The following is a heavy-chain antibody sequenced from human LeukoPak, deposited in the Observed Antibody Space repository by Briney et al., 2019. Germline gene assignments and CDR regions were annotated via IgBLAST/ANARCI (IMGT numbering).Heavy chain of an antibody. Sequence: SETLSLTCTVSGGSIKSYYWSWIRQPAEEGLEWLGHIYASGTTNYNTSLNSRVTMSVDTSKNQFSLRLTSVTAADTAVYYCARVADRFGYNYGIDEYFDYWGQGTLVTVSS. CDR3: ARVADRFGYNYGIDEYFDY. J-gene: IGHJ4*02. D-gene: IGHD5-18*01. V-gene: IGHV4-4*07. CDR2: IYASGTT. CDR1: GGSIKSYY.